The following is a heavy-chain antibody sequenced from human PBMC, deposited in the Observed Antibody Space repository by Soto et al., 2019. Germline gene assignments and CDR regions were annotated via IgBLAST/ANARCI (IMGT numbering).Heavy chain of an antibody. Sequence: ASVKVSCKASGYSFTGYSMHWVRQAPGQGLEWMGWISAYNGNTNYAQKLQGRVTMTTDTSTSTVYMELRSLRSDDTAVYYCARVGSPDYYGSGSPNDASDIWGQGTMVTVSS. J-gene: IGHJ3*02. CDR1: GYSFTGYS. CDR3: ARVGSPDYYGSGSPNDASDI. CDR2: ISAYNGNT. V-gene: IGHV1-18*04. D-gene: IGHD3-10*01.